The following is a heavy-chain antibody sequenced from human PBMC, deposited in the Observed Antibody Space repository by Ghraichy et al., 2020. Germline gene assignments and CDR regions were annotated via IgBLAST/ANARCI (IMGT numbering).Heavy chain of an antibody. CDR1: DDSISSYY. Sequence: SETLSLTCNVSDDSISSYYWSWIRQPAGKGLEWIGRISKSGSTNYNPSLRSRVTMSVDTSKNQFSLKLISVAAADTAVYYCARMGVAAAGTFDLWGQGTLVTVSS. J-gene: IGHJ4*02. V-gene: IGHV4-4*07. D-gene: IGHD6-13*01. CDR3: ARMGVAAAGTFDL. CDR2: ISKSGST.